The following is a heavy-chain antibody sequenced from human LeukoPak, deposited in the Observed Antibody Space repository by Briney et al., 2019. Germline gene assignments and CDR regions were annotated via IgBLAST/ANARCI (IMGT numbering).Heavy chain of an antibody. CDR1: GFTFQNYA. CDR2: ISGSGPST. CDR3: AKDARWELLIGYFDY. V-gene: IGHV3-23*01. J-gene: IGHJ4*02. Sequence: GGSLRLSCAASGFTFQNYAMSWVRQAPGKGLEWASSISGSGPSTDYADSVKGRFTISRDKSKNTLYLQMNSLRAEDTAVYYCAKDARWELLIGYFDYWGQGTLVTVSS. D-gene: IGHD1-26*01.